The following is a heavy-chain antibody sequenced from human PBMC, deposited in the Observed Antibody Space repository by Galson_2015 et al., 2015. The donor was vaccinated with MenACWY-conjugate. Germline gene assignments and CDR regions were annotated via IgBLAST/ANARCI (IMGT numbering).Heavy chain of an antibody. D-gene: IGHD3-22*01. CDR3: AKGANYYDSSGTRYDAFDI. Sequence: SLRLSCAASGFTFSKCAMSWVRQAPGKGLEWVSGISASGGDIDYADSVKGRFTISRDNSKNTVYLQMNSLRAEDAAVYHCAKGANYYDSSGTRYDAFDIWGQGTMVTVSS. CDR2: ISASGGDI. CDR1: GFTFSKCA. V-gene: IGHV3-23*01. J-gene: IGHJ3*02.